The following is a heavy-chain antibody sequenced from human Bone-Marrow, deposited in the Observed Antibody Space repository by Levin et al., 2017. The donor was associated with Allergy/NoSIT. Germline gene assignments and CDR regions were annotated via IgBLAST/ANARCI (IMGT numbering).Heavy chain of an antibody. V-gene: IGHV1-69*13. Sequence: ASVKVSCKASGDSFSSSAISWVRQAPGQGLEWMGGIIPRYATTKYAQRFQGRVTISADDSTSTASLELSSLRSEDTAVYYCGTEYFDTSGYYSPEFDYRGQGTLVTVAS. CDR3: GTEYFDTSGYYSPEFDY. CDR2: IIPRYATT. J-gene: IGHJ4*02. CDR1: GDSFSSSA. D-gene: IGHD3-22*01.